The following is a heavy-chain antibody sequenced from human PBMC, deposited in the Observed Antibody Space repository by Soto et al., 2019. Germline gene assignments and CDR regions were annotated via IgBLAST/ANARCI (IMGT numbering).Heavy chain of an antibody. V-gene: IGHV3-30*03. J-gene: IGHJ4*02. CDR2: ISHDGSNK. Sequence: QVQLVESGGGVVQPGKSLRLSCAGSGFTFSSYGMHWVRQAPGKGLEWVAVISHDGSNKYYADSVKGRFTISRDNSKNTLYVQMNSLRPEDTAVYYCAPGWPHIDYWGQGTLVTVSS. CDR1: GFTFSSYG. D-gene: IGHD2-15*01. CDR3: APGWPHIDY.